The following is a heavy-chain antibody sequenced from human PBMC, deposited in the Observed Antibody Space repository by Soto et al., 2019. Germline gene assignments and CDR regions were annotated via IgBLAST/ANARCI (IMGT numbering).Heavy chain of an antibody. V-gene: IGHV3-21*01. CDR2: ISSSSSYI. Sequence: EVQLVESGGGLVKPGGSLRLSCAASGFTFSSYSMNWVRQAPGKGLEWVSSISSSSSYIYYADSVKGRFTISRDNAKNSLYLQMNSLRAEDTAVYYCARCPLFWGSSTYYYYYMDVWGKGTTVTVSS. D-gene: IGHD3-16*01. J-gene: IGHJ6*03. CDR1: GFTFSSYS. CDR3: ARCPLFWGSSTYYYYYMDV.